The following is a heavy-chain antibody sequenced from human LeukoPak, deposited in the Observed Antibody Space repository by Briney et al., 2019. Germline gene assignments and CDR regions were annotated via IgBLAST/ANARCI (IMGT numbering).Heavy chain of an antibody. Sequence: GGSLRLSCAASGFTFSSYAMSWVRQAPGKGLEWVSAISGGGGSTYYADSVKGRFTISRDNSKNTLYLQMNSLRAEDTAVYYCAKTTQWELLHSDYWGQGTLVTVSS. D-gene: IGHD1-26*01. CDR1: GFTFSSYA. J-gene: IGHJ4*02. V-gene: IGHV3-23*01. CDR2: ISGGGGST. CDR3: AKTTQWELLHSDY.